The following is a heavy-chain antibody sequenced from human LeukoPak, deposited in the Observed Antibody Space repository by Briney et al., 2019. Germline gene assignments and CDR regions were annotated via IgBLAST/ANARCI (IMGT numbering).Heavy chain of an antibody. Sequence: GGSLRLSCAASGFTFSSYWMSWVRQAPGKGLEWVANIKQDGSEKYYVDSVKGRFTISRDSAKNSLYLQMNSLRAEDTAVYYCARELISVGASSVGFDYWGQGTLVTVSS. CDR1: GFTFSSYW. D-gene: IGHD1-26*01. CDR3: ARELISVGASSVGFDY. CDR2: IKQDGSEK. J-gene: IGHJ4*02. V-gene: IGHV3-7*01.